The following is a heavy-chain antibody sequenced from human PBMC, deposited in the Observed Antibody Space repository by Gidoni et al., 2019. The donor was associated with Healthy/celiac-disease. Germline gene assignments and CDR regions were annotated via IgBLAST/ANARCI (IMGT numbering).Heavy chain of an antibody. Sequence: QVQLQESGPGLVKPSETLSLTCTVSGYSISSGYYWGWIRQPPGKGLEWIGSIYHSGSTYYNPSLKSRVTISVDTSKNQFSLKLSSVTAADTAVYYCARDPLDIVATGSAFDIWGQGTMVTVSS. CDR1: GYSISSGYY. CDR2: IYHSGST. CDR3: ARDPLDIVATGSAFDI. J-gene: IGHJ3*02. D-gene: IGHD5-12*01. V-gene: IGHV4-38-2*02.